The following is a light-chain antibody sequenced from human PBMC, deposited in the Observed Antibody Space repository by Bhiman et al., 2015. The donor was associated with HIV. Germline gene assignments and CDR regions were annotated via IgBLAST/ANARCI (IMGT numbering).Light chain of an antibody. CDR1: RSDVGGYDY. CDR3: SSFTSSNTLWV. J-gene: IGLJ3*02. Sequence: QSALTQPASMSGSPGQSITISCTGTRSDVGGYDYVSWYQQRPGKAPKLIIYDVTNRPSGVSNRFSGSKSGNTASLTISGLLAEDEADYYCSSFTSSNTLWVFGGGTKLTVL. CDR2: DVT. V-gene: IGLV2-14*03.